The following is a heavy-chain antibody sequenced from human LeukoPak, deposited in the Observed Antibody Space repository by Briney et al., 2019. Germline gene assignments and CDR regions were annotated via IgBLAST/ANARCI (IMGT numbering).Heavy chain of an antibody. D-gene: IGHD6-19*01. V-gene: IGHV4-34*01. J-gene: IGHJ5*02. CDR1: GGSFSGYY. Sequence: SETLSLTCAVYGGSFSGYYWSWIRQPPGKGLEWIGEINHSGSTNYNPSLKSRVTISVDTSKNQFSLKLSSVTAADTAVYYCARPKQWLVRNNWFDPWGQGTLSPSPQ. CDR2: INHSGST. CDR3: ARPKQWLVRNNWFDP.